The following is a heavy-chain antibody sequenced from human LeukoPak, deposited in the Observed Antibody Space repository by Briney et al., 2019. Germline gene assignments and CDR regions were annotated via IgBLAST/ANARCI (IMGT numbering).Heavy chain of an antibody. CDR1: GYTFTSYG. Sequence: ASVKVSCKASGYTFTSYGISWVRQAPGQGLEWMGWTSAHNGNTNYAQKLQGRVTMTTDTSTSTAYMELRSLRSDDTAVYYCARDRILEWISGRYYFDYWGQGTLVTVSS. V-gene: IGHV1-18*01. J-gene: IGHJ4*02. CDR2: TSAHNGNT. CDR3: ARDRILEWISGRYYFDY. D-gene: IGHD3-3*01.